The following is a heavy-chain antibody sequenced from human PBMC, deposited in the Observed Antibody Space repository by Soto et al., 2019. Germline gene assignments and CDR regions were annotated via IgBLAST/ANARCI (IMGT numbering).Heavy chain of an antibody. CDR3: AKDRWTIFGVVKFWFDP. Sequence: GGSLRLSCAASGFTFSSYAMSWVRQAPGKGLEWVSAISGSGGSTYYADSVKGRFTISRDNSKNTLYLQMNSLRAEDTAVYYCAKDRWTIFGVVKFWFDPWGQGTLVTVSS. D-gene: IGHD3-3*01. CDR1: GFTFSSYA. CDR2: ISGSGGST. V-gene: IGHV3-23*01. J-gene: IGHJ5*02.